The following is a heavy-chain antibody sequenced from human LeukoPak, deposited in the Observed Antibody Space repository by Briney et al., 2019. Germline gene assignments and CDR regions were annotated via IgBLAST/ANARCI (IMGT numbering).Heavy chain of an antibody. J-gene: IGHJ4*02. D-gene: IGHD6-19*01. CDR1: GGTFSSYA. CDR3: ARELDMSVAIYFDY. Sequence: SVKVSCKASGGTFSSYAISWVRQAPGPGLEWMGGIIPIFGTANYAQKFQGRVTITADESTSTAYMELSSLRSEDTAVYYCARELDMSVAIYFDYWGQGTLVTVSS. V-gene: IGHV1-69*13. CDR2: IIPIFGTA.